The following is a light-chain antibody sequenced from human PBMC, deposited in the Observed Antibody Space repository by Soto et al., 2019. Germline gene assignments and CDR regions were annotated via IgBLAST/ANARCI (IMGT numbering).Light chain of an antibody. CDR2: GAS. Sequence: AIRMTQSPSSFSASTGDRVTITCRASQDISSYLAWYQQKPGKAPKLLIYGASTLQSGVPSRFSGSGSGTDFTLTISWLQSEDFATYYCQHYYTYPITFGQGTRLEIK. CDR3: QHYYTYPIT. J-gene: IGKJ5*01. CDR1: QDISSY. V-gene: IGKV1-8*01.